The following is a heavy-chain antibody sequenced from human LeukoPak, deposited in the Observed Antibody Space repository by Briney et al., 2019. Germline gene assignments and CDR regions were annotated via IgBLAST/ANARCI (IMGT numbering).Heavy chain of an antibody. D-gene: IGHD6-6*01. Sequence: GESLKISCKGSGYSFTSYWIGWVRQMPGKGLEWMGIIYPGDSDTRYSPSFQGQVTISADKSISTAYLQWSSLKASDTAMYYCARLQALFLYSSSSEYYFDYWGQGTLVTVSS. J-gene: IGHJ4*02. CDR1: GYSFTSYW. V-gene: IGHV5-51*01. CDR3: ARLQALFLYSSSSEYYFDY. CDR2: IYPGDSDT.